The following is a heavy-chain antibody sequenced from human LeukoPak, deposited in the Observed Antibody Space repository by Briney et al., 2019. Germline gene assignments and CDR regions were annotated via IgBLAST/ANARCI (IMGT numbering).Heavy chain of an antibody. J-gene: IGHJ3*02. V-gene: IGHV5-51*01. Sequence: GESLQISCKGSGYSFSSYWIVWVRQMPGKGLEWMGIIYAGDSDTRHSPSFQGQVTISVDKSISTAYLQWSSLKASDTAMYYCARTTSGLSHGAFDIWGQGTMVTVSS. D-gene: IGHD1-14*01. CDR2: IYAGDSDT. CDR3: ARTTSGLSHGAFDI. CDR1: GYSFSSYW.